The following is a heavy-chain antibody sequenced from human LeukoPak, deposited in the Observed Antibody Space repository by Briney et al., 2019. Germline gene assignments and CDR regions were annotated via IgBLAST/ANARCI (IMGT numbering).Heavy chain of an antibody. V-gene: IGHV4-34*01. Sequence: PSETLSLTCAVYGGSFSGYYWSWIRQPPGKGLEWIGEINHSGSTNYNPSLKSRVTISVDTSKNQFSLKLSSVTAADTAVYYCARLRPRGWQTSEFDYWGQGTLVTVSS. CDR1: GGSFSGYY. J-gene: IGHJ4*02. CDR3: ARLRPRGWQTSEFDY. D-gene: IGHD6-19*01. CDR2: INHSGST.